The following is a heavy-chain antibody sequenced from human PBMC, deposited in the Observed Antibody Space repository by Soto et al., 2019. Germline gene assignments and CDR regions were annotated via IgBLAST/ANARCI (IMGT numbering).Heavy chain of an antibody. CDR3: ARESTPIDSWLHLPLFDY. D-gene: IGHD5-12*01. CDR1: GGTLSSDG. CDR2: ISSSSSTI. J-gene: IGHJ4*02. Sequence: GGARRVWWGGSGGTLSSDGMIGVRQAPGKGLEWVSYISSSSSTIYYADSVKGRFTISRDNAKNSLYLQMNSLRAEDTAVYYCARESTPIDSWLHLPLFDYWGQGP. V-gene: IGHV3-48*01.